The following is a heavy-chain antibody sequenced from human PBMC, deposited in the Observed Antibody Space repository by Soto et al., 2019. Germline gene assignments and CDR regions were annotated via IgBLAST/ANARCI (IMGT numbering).Heavy chain of an antibody. D-gene: IGHD3-22*01. CDR1: GGSISSYY. V-gene: IGHV4-59*01. Sequence: PSETLSLTCTASGGSISSYYRSWIRQPPGKGLEWIGYIYYSGSTNYNPSLKSRVSISVDTSKNQFSLQLSSVTAADTAVYYCAKDLRGPRAMIVVASDYWGQGNLVTVSS. CDR3: AKDLRGPRAMIVVASDY. CDR2: IYYSGST. J-gene: IGHJ4*02.